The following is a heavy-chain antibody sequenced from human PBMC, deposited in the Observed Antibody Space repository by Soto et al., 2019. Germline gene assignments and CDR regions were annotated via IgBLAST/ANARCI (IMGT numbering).Heavy chain of an antibody. Sequence: SQTLSRTCAISGNSVSSNSAVWNWIRQSPSRGLEWLGRTYYRSQWHYEYAVFVQSRISIDPDTSKNHFSLQLNSVTPEDTAVYYCVRLVGNSWLDHWGQGTLVTVSS. D-gene: IGHD3-9*01. CDR1: GNSVSSNSAV. CDR2: TYYRSQWHY. CDR3: VRLVGNSWLDH. J-gene: IGHJ4*02. V-gene: IGHV6-1*01.